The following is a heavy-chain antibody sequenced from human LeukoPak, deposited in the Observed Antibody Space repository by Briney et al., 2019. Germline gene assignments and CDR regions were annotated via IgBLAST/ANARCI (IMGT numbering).Heavy chain of an antibody. V-gene: IGHV4-4*07. CDR2: IYTSGST. Sequence: SETLSLTCTVSGGSFSRYHWSWIRQPAGKGLEWIGRIYTSGSTNYNPSLKSRVTMSVDTSKNQFSLKLSSVTVADTAVYYCARLGGYYDPPGYWGQGTLVTVSS. J-gene: IGHJ4*02. CDR3: ARLGGYYDPPGY. CDR1: GGSFSRYH. D-gene: IGHD3-22*01.